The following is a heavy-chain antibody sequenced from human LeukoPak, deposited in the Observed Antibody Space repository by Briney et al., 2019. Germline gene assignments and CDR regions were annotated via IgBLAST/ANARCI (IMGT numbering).Heavy chain of an antibody. CDR2: INEDGSTT. D-gene: IGHD1-26*01. V-gene: IGHV3-74*01. CDR1: GFTFSCNW. Sequence: GSLKPSCAASGFTFSCNWMHLVRQAPRKGLVWVSRINEDGSTTNYADSVKGRSTIFRDNAKNTLYLQMNSLRAEDTAVYYCVRDLGGRSGHWGQGTLVTVSS. J-gene: IGHJ4*02. CDR3: VRDLGGRSGH.